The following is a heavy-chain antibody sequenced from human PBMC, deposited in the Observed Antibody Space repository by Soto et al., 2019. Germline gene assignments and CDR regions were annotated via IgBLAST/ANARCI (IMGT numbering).Heavy chain of an antibody. J-gene: IGHJ6*02. CDR1: GFTFSSYG. V-gene: IGHV3-33*01. CDR3: ARDLGDYDILTGYYIPTYYYYGMDV. Sequence: PGGSLRLSCAASGFTFSSYGMHWVRQAPGKGLEWVAVIWYDGSNKYYADSVKGRFTISRDNSKNTLYLQMNSLRAEDTAVYYCARDLGDYDILTGYYIPTYYYYGMDVWGQGTTVTVSS. D-gene: IGHD3-9*01. CDR2: IWYDGSNK.